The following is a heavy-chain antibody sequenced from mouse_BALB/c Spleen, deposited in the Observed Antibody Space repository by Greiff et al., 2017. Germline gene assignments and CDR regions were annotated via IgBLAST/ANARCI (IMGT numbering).Heavy chain of an antibody. CDR3: ARDNDSSPWFAY. Sequence: VQLEQSGPGLVAPSQSLSITCTVPGFSLTSYGAHWVRQPPGKGLVSLGVIWVGGSTNYNSAFMSRLSINKDNSKSQVVLKMNSLQTDDTAMYYCARDNDSSPWFAYWGQGTLVTGSA. J-gene: IGHJ3*01. V-gene: IGHV2-9*02. D-gene: IGHD1-1*01. CDR2: IWVGGST. CDR1: GFSLTSYG.